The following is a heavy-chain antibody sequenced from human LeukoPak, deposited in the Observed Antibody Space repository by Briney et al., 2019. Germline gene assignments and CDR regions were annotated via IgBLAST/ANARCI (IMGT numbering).Heavy chain of an antibody. V-gene: IGHV3-53*01. CDR1: GFTVSSNY. CDR3: TREQYSSGWYAHDAFDI. D-gene: IGHD6-19*01. Sequence: GGSLRLSCAASGFTVSSNYMSWVRQAPGKGLEWVSVIYSGGSTYYADSVKGRFTISRDNSKNTLYLQMNSLRAEDTAVYYCTREQYSSGWYAHDAFDIWGQGTMVTVSS. J-gene: IGHJ3*02. CDR2: IYSGGST.